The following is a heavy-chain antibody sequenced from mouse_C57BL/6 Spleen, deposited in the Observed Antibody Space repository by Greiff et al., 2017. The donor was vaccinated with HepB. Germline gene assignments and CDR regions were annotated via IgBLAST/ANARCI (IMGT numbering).Heavy chain of an antibody. V-gene: IGHV1-50*01. D-gene: IGHD2-1*01. CDR3: ARKGDDGNFYFDY. J-gene: IGHJ2*01. CDR1: GYTFTSYW. Sequence: QVQLQQPGAELVKPGASVKLSCKASGYTFTSYWMQWVKQRPGQGLEWIGEIDPSDSYTNYNQKFKGKATLSVDTSSSTAYMQLSSLTSEDSAVYYCARKGDDGNFYFDYWGQGTTLTVSS. CDR2: IDPSDSYT.